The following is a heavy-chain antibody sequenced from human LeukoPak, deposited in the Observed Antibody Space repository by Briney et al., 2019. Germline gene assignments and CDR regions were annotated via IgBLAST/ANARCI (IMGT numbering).Heavy chain of an antibody. D-gene: IGHD6-19*01. CDR3: AKGAGPPWFDP. J-gene: IGHJ5*02. CDR1: GGSFSSYY. Sequence: SETLSLTCTVSGGSFSSYYWSWIRQPPGKGLEWSGYIYYSGTTNYNPSLRSRVTISIDTSRNQFSMNLNSVTAADTAVYYCAKGAGPPWFDPWGQGTLVTVSS. CDR2: IYYSGTT. V-gene: IGHV4-59*08.